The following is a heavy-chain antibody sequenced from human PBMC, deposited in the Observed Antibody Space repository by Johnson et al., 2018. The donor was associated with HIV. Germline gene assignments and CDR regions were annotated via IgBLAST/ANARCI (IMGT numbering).Heavy chain of an antibody. CDR1: GFTFADYA. CDR2: ISWDSGGI. Sequence: VQLVESGGGLVQPGRSLRLSCAASGFTFADYAMHWARQTPGKGLEWVSGISWDSGGIGYADSVKGRFTISRDNSKNTLYLQMNSLRAEDTAVYYCARDRPSGSYYVDAFDIWGQGTMVTVSS. J-gene: IGHJ3*02. V-gene: IGHV3-9*01. CDR3: ARDRPSGSYYVDAFDI. D-gene: IGHD1-26*01.